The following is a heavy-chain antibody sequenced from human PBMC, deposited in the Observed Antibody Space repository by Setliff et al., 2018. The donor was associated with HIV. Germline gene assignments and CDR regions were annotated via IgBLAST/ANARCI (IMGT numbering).Heavy chain of an antibody. D-gene: IGHD3-22*01. Sequence: SETLSLTCIVSGGSISSSSSYWGWIRLPPGKGLEWIGSMYYSGNTYYNPSLKSRVTISLDKSKNQFSLKLTSVTAADTAVYYCASPIPDDSSGYFPWWYFDLWGRGTLVTVSS. CDR2: MYYSGNT. J-gene: IGHJ2*01. V-gene: IGHV4-39*07. CDR3: ASPIPDDSSGYFPWWYFDL. CDR1: GGSISSSSSY.